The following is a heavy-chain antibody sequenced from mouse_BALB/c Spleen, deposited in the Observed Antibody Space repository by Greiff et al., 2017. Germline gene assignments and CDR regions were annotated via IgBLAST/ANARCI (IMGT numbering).Heavy chain of an antibody. D-gene: IGHD2-2*01. Sequence: VKLVESGGGLVKPGGSLKLSCAASGFTFSSYAMSWVRQPPGKGLEWLGVIWAGGSTNYNSALMSRLSISKDNSKSQVFLKMNSLQTDDTAMYYCARDGGLPYAMDYWGQGTSVTVSS. CDR2: IWAGGST. CDR1: GFTFSSYA. CDR3: ARDGGLPYAMDY. J-gene: IGHJ4*01. V-gene: IGHV2-9*02.